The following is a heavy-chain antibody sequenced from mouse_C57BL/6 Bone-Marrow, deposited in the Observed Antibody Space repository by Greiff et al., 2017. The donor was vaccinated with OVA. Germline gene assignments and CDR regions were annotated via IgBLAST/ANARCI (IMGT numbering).Heavy chain of an antibody. Sequence: EVQLQQSGPELVKPGASVKISCKASGYTFTDYYMNGVKQSHGKSLEWIGDINPNNGGTSYNQKFKGKATLTVDKSSSTAYMELRSLTSEDSAVYYCAKKGGYFYWYFDVWGTGTTVTVSS. CDR3: AKKGGYFYWYFDV. CDR2: INPNNGGT. V-gene: IGHV1-26*01. D-gene: IGHD2-3*01. J-gene: IGHJ1*03. CDR1: GYTFTDYY.